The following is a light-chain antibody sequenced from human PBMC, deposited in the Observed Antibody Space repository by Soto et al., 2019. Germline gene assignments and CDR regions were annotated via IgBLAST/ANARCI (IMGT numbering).Light chain of an antibody. Sequence: EIVLTQSPGTVSLSPGERASLSCSASQIVYNNYIAWYQQSPGQAPRVLIYGASTRATGTPDRFSGSGSGTDFTFTISRLEPEDSAVYYCQQYGNWPPLTFGGGTKVDIK. CDR1: QIVYNNY. V-gene: IGKV3-20*01. J-gene: IGKJ4*01. CDR3: QQYGNWPPLT. CDR2: GAS.